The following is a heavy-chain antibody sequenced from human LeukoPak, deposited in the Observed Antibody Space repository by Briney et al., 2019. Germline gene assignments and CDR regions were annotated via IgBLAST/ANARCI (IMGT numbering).Heavy chain of an antibody. J-gene: IGHJ4*02. CDR1: GGTFSSYA. CDR3: AREKYYGSGSYV. D-gene: IGHD3-10*01. CDR2: ISAYNGNT. V-gene: IGHV1-18*01. Sequence: ASVKVSCKASGGTFSSYAISWVRQAPGQGREWMGGISAYNGNTNYAQKLQGRVTMTTDTSTSTAYMELRSLRSDDTAVYYCAREKYYGSGSYVWGQGTLVTVSS.